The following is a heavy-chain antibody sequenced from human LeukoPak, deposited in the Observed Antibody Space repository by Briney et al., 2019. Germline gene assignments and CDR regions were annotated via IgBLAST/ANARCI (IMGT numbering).Heavy chain of an antibody. CDR1: GVSISSSY. J-gene: IGHJ4*02. V-gene: IGHV4-4*07. Sequence: SETLSLTCTVSGVSISSSYWSWLRQPAGKGLEWIGRIYTSGSTNYNPSLKSRVTMSVDTSKNQFSLRLTSVTAADTAVYYCARETYSIGWYVHYWGQGTLVTVSS. CDR2: IYTSGST. D-gene: IGHD6-19*01. CDR3: ARETYSIGWYVHY.